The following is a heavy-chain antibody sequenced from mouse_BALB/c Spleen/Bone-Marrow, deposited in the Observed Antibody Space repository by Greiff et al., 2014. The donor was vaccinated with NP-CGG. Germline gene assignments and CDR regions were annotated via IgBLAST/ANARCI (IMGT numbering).Heavy chain of an antibody. CDR2: IRNKANGYIT. Sequence: EVQLVESGGGLVQPGGSLRLSCATSGFTFTDYYMNWVRQPPGKALEWLGFIRNKANGYITEYSASVKSRFTISRDNSQNILYLQMNTLRADDSATYYCARDKGRVFFDYWGQGTTLTVSS. V-gene: IGHV7-3*02. J-gene: IGHJ2*01. CDR3: ARDKGRVFFDY. CDR1: GFTFTDYY.